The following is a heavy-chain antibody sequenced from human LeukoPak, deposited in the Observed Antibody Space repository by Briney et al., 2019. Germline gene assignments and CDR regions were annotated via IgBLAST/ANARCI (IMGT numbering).Heavy chain of an antibody. CDR2: INVGNGNT. V-gene: IGHV1-3*01. CDR3: ARRSRDAFDI. Sequence: ASVKVSCKTSGYTFPTYAIHWVRQAPGQRLEWMGWINVGNGNTKYSQKFQGRVTITRDTSASTAYMELSSLKSEDTAVYYCARRSRDAFDIWGQGTMVTVSS. J-gene: IGHJ3*02. CDR1: GYTFPTYA.